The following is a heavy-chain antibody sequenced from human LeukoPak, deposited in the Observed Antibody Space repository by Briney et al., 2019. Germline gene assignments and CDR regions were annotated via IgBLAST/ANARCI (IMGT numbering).Heavy chain of an antibody. CDR1: GYTFSNYY. D-gene: IGHD6-19*01. J-gene: IGHJ4*02. CDR3: ARAVAATFDY. Sequence: ASVKVSFKASGYTFSNYYMHWVRQAPGQGLEWMGIINPSGGSTTYAHKFQGRVTMTRDTSTSTVYMDLSSLRSEDTAMYYCARAVAATFDYWGQGTLVTVSS. V-gene: IGHV1-46*01. CDR2: INPSGGST.